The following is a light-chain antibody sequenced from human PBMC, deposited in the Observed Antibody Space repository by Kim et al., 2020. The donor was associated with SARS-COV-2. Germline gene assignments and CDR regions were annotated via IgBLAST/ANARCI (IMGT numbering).Light chain of an antibody. J-gene: IGLJ3*02. CDR2: RNN. Sequence: QAGLTQPPSVSKGLRQTATLTCTGNSNNVGNQGAAWLQQHQGHPPKLLSYRNNNRPAGISERLSASRSGNTASLTITGLQPEDGADYYCSAWDSSLGAWVFGGGTQRTVL. V-gene: IGLV10-54*01. CDR1: SNNVGNQG. CDR3: SAWDSSLGAWV.